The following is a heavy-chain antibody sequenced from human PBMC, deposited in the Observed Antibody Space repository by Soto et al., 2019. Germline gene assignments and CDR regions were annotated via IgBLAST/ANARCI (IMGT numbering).Heavy chain of an antibody. J-gene: IGHJ6*02. CDR1: GFTFTSSA. CDR3: AADRDCSGGSCYDPYGMDV. V-gene: IGHV1-58*02. CDR2: IVVGSGNT. D-gene: IGHD2-15*01. Sequence: QMKLVQSGPEVKKPGTSVKVSCKASGFTFTSSAMQWVRQARGQRLEWIGWIVVGSGNTNYAQKFQERVTITRDMSTSTAYMELSSLRSEDTAVYYCAADRDCSGGSCYDPYGMDVWGQGTTVTVSS.